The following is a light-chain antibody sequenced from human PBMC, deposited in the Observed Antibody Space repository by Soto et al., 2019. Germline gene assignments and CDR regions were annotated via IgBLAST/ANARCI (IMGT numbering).Light chain of an antibody. Sequence: DIQMTQSPSSLSASVGDRVTITCRASQTISSWLAWYQQKPGKAPKLLIYRASYLESGVPSRFSGSGSGTEFTLTISSLEPDDFATYYCQQYHRWTFGQGTKV. CDR1: QTISSW. CDR3: QQYHRWT. J-gene: IGKJ1*01. CDR2: RAS. V-gene: IGKV1-5*03.